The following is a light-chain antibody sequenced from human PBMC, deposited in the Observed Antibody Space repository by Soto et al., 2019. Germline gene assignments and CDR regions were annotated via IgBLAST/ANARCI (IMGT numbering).Light chain of an antibody. Sequence: DIQMTQSPSSLSASVGDRVTITCRASQSIGSDLGWFQQKPGKAPKRLIFDASHLQSGVPSRFSGSGYGTEFTLTITGLPPDDFATYYGLQHNSCPPTFGQGTKVEMK. J-gene: IGKJ1*01. V-gene: IGKV1-17*01. CDR3: LQHNSCPPT. CDR1: QSIGSD. CDR2: DAS.